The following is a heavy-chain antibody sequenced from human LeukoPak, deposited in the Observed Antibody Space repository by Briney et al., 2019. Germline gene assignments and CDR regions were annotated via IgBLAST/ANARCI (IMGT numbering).Heavy chain of an antibody. CDR3: AGNRRSMVSDDAFDI. V-gene: IGHV3-66*01. D-gene: IGHD3-10*01. Sequence: GGSLRLSCAASGFTFSSYAMSWVRQAPGKGLEWVSVIYSGGSTYYADSVKGRFTISRDNSKNTLYLQMNSLRAEDTAVYYCAGNRRSMVSDDAFDIWGQGTMVTVSS. CDR1: GFTFSSYA. J-gene: IGHJ3*02. CDR2: IYSGGST.